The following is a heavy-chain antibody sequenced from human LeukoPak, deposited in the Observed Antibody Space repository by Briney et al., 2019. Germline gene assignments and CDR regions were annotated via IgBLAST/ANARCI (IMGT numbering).Heavy chain of an antibody. CDR1: GFTFSSYW. CDR2: IKQDGSEK. Sequence: GGSLRLSCAASGFTFSSYWMSWVRQAPGKGLEWVANIKQDGSEKYYVDSVKGRFTISRDNAKNSLYLQMNSLRAEDTAVYYRARDYGDYEGYFDYWGQGTLVTVSS. D-gene: IGHD4-17*01. CDR3: ARDYGDYEGYFDY. V-gene: IGHV3-7*01. J-gene: IGHJ4*02.